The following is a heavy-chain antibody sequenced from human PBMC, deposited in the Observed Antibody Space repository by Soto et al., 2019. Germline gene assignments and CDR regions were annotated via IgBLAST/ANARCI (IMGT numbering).Heavy chain of an antibody. J-gene: IGHJ6*02. V-gene: IGHV3-33*08. D-gene: IGHD2-15*01. Sequence: QVQLVESGGGVVQPGGSLRLSCTTSGFTFNTYGMHWVHQAPGKGLEWVAIIWYDGSNKYYADSVKGRFTISRDNSKNTLYLQMNSLRAEDKALYHCARADCTGAYCYSWPFNYGVDVWGQGATVTVSS. CDR1: GFTFNTYG. CDR3: ARADCTGAYCYSWPFNYGVDV. CDR2: IWYDGSNK.